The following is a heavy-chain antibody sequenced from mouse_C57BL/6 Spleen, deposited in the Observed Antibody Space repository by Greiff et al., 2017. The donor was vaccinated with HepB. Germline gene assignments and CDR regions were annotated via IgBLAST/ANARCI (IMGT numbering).Heavy chain of an antibody. CDR1: GYTFTDYY. CDR3: ARLGMTGTPFDY. J-gene: IGHJ2*01. D-gene: IGHD4-1*01. V-gene: IGHV1-26*01. CDR2: INPNNGGT. Sequence: VQLQQSGPELVKPGASVKISCKASGYTFTDYYMNWVKQSHGKSLEWIGDINPNNGGTSYNQKFKGKATLTVDKSSSTAYMELRSLTSEDSAVYYCARLGMTGTPFDYWGQGTTLTVSS.